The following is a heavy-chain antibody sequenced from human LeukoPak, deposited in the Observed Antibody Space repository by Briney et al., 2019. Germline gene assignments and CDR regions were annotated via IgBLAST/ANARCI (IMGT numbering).Heavy chain of an antibody. CDR1: GFTFSDYN. CDR2: ITSSGSTI. J-gene: IGHJ6*03. V-gene: IGHV3-11*01. CDR3: ARAHHHYGDYSSELNYYYYYMDV. D-gene: IGHD4-17*01. Sequence: PGGSLRLSCAASGFTFSDYNMSWIRQAPGKVLEWVSYITSSGSTIYYADSVKGRFTISRDNAKNSLYLQMNSLRAEDTAVYYCARAHHHYGDYSSELNYYYYYMDVWGKGTTVTVSS.